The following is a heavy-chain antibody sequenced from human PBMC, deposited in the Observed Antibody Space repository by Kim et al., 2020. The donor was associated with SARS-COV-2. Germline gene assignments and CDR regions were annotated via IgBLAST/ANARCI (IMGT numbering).Heavy chain of an antibody. Sequence: ASVKVSCKVSGYTLTEVSMHWVRQAPGKGLEWMGGFDPEHGETIYAQMFQGRVTMTEDTSTDTAYMELSSLRSEDMAVYYCATNLGSSSNLHWGQGTLVTVSS. V-gene: IGHV1-24*01. J-gene: IGHJ4*02. CDR3: ATNLGSSSNLH. CDR1: GYTLTEVS. CDR2: FDPEHGET. D-gene: IGHD6-13*01.